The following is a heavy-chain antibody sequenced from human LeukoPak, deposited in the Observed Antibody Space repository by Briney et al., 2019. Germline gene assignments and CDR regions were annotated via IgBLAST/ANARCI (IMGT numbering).Heavy chain of an antibody. CDR3: ARDYCGGDCFPDY. D-gene: IGHD2-21*02. CDR2: INPNSGDT. J-gene: IGHJ4*02. CDR1: GYTFTGYY. Sequence: ASVKVSCKASGYTFTGYYMHWVRQAPGQGLEWMGRINPNSGDTNYAQKFQGRVTMTRDTSISTAYMELSRLRSDDTAVYYCARDYCGGDCFPDYWGQGTLVTVSS. V-gene: IGHV1-2*06.